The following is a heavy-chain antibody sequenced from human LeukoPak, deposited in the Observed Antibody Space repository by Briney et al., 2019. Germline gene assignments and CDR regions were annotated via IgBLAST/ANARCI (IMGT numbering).Heavy chain of an antibody. CDR1: GFTFSRFA. D-gene: IGHD1-26*01. CDR3: ATTGSGSYYDY. Sequence: PGGTLRLPCAASGFTFSRFAMTWVRQAPGKGLEWVSVVSGSGQITDYAGSVKGRFTISRDNSKNTLSLQMNSLRAEDTAVYYCATTGSGSYYDYWGQGTLVTVSS. V-gene: IGHV3-23*01. J-gene: IGHJ4*02. CDR2: VSGSGQIT.